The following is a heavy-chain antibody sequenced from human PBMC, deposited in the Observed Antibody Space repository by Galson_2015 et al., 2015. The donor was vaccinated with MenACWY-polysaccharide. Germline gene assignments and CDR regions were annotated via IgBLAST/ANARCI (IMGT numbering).Heavy chain of an antibody. Sequence: SETLSLTCSLSGGSVKNSYWSWFRQPPGKGLEWIGYIFYTGSTTYNPSLKSRVTISIDASESHFSLNLTSVTAADTAVCYCARGRALTDYWGQGTLVTVSS. V-gene: IGHV4-59*02. CDR3: ARGRALTDY. CDR2: IFYTGST. CDR1: GGSVKNSY. J-gene: IGHJ4*02.